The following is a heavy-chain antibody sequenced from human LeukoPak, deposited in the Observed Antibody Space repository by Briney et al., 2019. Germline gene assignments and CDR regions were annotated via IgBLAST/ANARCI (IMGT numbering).Heavy chain of an antibody. CDR2: ITSSSSYI. CDR3: TTDYNVEQWLVQESLNWFDP. D-gene: IGHD6-19*01. J-gene: IGHJ5*02. Sequence: GGSLRLSCAASGFTFSSYSMNWVRQAPGKGLEWVSSITSSSSYIYYADSVKGRFTISRDNAKNSLYLQMNSLRAEDTAVYYCTTDYNVEQWLVQESLNWFDPWGQGTLVTVSS. V-gene: IGHV3-21*01. CDR1: GFTFSSYS.